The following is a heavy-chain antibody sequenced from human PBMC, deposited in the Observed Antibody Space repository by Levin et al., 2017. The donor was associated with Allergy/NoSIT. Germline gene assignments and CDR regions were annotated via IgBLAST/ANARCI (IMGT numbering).Heavy chain of an antibody. D-gene: IGHD4-17*01. V-gene: IGHV3-33*01. CDR2: IWYDGSNK. CDR1: GFTFSSYG. Sequence: GGSLRLSCAASGFTFSSYGMHWVRQAPGKGLEWVAVIWYDGSNKYYADSVKGRFTISRDNSKNTLYLQMNSLRAEDTAVYYCARDIPYGDYGGGYFDYWGQGTLVTVSS. CDR3: ARDIPYGDYGGGYFDY. J-gene: IGHJ4*02.